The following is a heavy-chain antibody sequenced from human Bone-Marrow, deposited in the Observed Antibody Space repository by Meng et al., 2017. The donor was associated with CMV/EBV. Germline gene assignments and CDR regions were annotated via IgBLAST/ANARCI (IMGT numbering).Heavy chain of an antibody. J-gene: IGHJ5*02. CDR1: GGSFSGYY. Sequence: CAVYGGSFSGYYWSWIRQPPGKGLEWIGEINHSGSTNYNPSLKSRVTISVDTSKNQFSLKLSSVTAADTAVNYCARAAYGDYHWFDPWGQGTLVTVSS. V-gene: IGHV4-34*01. CDR2: INHSGST. CDR3: ARAAYGDYHWFDP. D-gene: IGHD4-17*01.